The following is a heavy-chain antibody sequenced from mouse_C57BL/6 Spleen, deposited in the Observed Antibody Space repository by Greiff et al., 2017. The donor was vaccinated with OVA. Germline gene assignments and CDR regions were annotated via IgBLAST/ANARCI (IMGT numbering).Heavy chain of an antibody. D-gene: IGHD1-1*01. Sequence: VQLKESGPELVKPGASVKISCKASGYAFSSSWMNWVKQRPGKGLEWIGRIYPGDGDTNYNGKFKGKATLTADKSSSTAYMQLSSLTSEDSAVYFCERNGYGSSSQAMDYWGQGTSVTVSS. J-gene: IGHJ4*01. CDR2: IYPGDGDT. V-gene: IGHV1-82*01. CDR1: GYAFSSSW. CDR3: ERNGYGSSSQAMDY.